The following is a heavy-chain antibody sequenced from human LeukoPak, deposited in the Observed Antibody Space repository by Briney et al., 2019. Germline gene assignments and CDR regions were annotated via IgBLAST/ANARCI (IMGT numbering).Heavy chain of an antibody. V-gene: IGHV4-4*07. Sequence: PSETLSLTCTVSGASISSYYWSWIRQPAGKGLEWIGRIHTSGNTNYNTNYNPSLKSRVTMSVDTSKNHFSLKLSSVTAADTVVYYCARDLGPVRSGWFDPWGQGTLVTVSS. D-gene: IGHD3-10*01. CDR3: ARDLGPVRSGWFDP. J-gene: IGHJ5*02. CDR1: GASISSYY. CDR2: IHTSGNTNYNT.